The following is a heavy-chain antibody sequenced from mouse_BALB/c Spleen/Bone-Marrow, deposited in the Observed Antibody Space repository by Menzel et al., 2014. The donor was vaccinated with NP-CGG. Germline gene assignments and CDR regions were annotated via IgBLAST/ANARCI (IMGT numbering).Heavy chain of an antibody. CDR1: GYTFTDYA. Sequence: VKLQQSGAELVRPGVSVKISCKSSGYTFTDYAMHWVKQRPAKSLEWIGVISTYYGDASSNQKFKGKATMTVDKSSITAYMELARLTSEDSAIYYCARDYDYGFAYWGQGTLVTVSA. CDR2: ISTYYGDA. J-gene: IGHJ3*01. D-gene: IGHD2-4*01. V-gene: IGHV1S137*01. CDR3: ARDYDYGFAY.